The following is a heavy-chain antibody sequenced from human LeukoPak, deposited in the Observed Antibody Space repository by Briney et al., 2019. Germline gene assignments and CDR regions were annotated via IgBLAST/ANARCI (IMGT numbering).Heavy chain of an antibody. CDR3: ARDREGYCSGGSCPPGV. D-gene: IGHD2-15*01. J-gene: IGHJ6*02. V-gene: IGHV3-21*01. CDR2: ISSSSSYI. CDR1: GFTFSSYS. Sequence: GGSLRLSCAASGFTFSSYSMNWVRQAPGKGLEWVSSISSSSSYIYYADSVKGRFTISRDNAKNSLYLQMNSLRAEDTAVYYCARDREGYCSGGSCPPGVWGQGTTVTVSS.